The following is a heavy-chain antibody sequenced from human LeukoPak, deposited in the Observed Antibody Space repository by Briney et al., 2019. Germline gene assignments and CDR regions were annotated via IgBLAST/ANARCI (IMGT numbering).Heavy chain of an antibody. J-gene: IGHJ4*02. D-gene: IGHD3-10*01. Sequence: GGSLRLSCAASGFTFSSYAMSWVRQAPGKGLEWVSTISGSGGTTYYADSVKGRFTISRDNSKNTLYLQMNSLRAEDTAVYYCARAVGDLDYWGQGTLVTVSS. CDR1: GFTFSSYA. V-gene: IGHV3-23*01. CDR3: ARAVGDLDY. CDR2: ISGSGGTT.